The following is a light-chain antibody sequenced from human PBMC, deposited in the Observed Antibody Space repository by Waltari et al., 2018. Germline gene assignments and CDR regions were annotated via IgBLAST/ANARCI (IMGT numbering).Light chain of an antibody. J-gene: IGLJ2*01. CDR3: CSCAGTTVYVL. Sequence: HSALTQPASVSGFPGQSITISCTGTSRDIGHYNLVSWYQRQSGKAPKLMICEVTKRHSGLSDIFYDAKSGNTASLTISGLQADDEAYYYCCSCAGTTVYVLFGGGTKLTVL. V-gene: IGLV2-23*02. CDR2: EVT. CDR1: SRDIGHYNL.